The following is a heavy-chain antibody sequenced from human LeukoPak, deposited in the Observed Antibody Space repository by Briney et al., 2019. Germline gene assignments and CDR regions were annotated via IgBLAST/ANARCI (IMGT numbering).Heavy chain of an antibody. CDR1: GFTFSSYW. CDR3: ARQPKTADAFNAFDI. D-gene: IGHD1-1*01. Sequence: GGSLRLSCAASGFTFSSYWMSWVRQAPGKGLEWVSAISGSGGSTYYADSVKGRFTISRDNSKNTLYLQMNSLRAEDTAVYYCARQPKTADAFNAFDIWGQGTMVTVSS. V-gene: IGHV3-23*01. J-gene: IGHJ3*02. CDR2: ISGSGGST.